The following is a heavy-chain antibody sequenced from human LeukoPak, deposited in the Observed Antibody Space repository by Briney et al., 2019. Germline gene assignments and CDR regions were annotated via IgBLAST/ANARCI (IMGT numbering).Heavy chain of an antibody. CDR2: IIPIFGTA. D-gene: IGHD2-2*01. V-gene: IGHV1-69*01. J-gene: IGHJ4*02. CDR3: ARCSTVAYYFDY. CDR1: GGTFSSYA. Sequence: SVKVSCKPSGGTFSSYAISWVRQAPGQGLEWMGGIIPIFGTANYAQKFQGRVTITADESTSTAYMELSSLRSEDTAVYYCARCSTVAYYFDYWGQGTLVTVSS.